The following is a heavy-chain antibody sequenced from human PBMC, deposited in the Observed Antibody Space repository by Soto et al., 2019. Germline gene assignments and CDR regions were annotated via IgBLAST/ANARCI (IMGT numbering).Heavy chain of an antibody. V-gene: IGHV1-18*01. J-gene: IGHJ6*02. Sequence: ASVKVSCKASGYTFTRYYINWVRQAPGQGLEWMGWVSAYNGNTHYEQKLQGRVTMTTDTSTSTAYMELRSLRSDDTAVYYCARVWVGTTFAYYYGMDVWGQGTTVTVSS. CDR3: ARVWVGTTFAYYYGMDV. CDR1: GYTFTRYY. D-gene: IGHD1-1*01. CDR2: VSAYNGNT.